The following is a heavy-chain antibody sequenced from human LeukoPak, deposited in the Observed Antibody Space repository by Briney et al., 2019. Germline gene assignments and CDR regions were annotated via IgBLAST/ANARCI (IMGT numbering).Heavy chain of an antibody. D-gene: IGHD3-16*01. CDR1: GGSFSGYY. CDR3: ARGLLDSY. V-gene: IGHV4-34*01. CDR2: INHSGNT. Sequence: SETLSLTCAVYGGSFSGYYWTWIRQPPGKGPEWIGEINHSGNTNYNPSLKSRVTISVDTSKNQFSLNLSSVTAADTAVYYCARGLLDSYWGQGTLVTVSS. J-gene: IGHJ4*02.